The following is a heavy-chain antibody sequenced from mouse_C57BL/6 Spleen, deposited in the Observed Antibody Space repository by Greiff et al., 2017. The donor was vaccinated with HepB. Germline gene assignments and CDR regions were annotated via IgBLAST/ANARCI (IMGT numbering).Heavy chain of an antibody. CDR3: TGPLYPYYFDY. CDR1: GFTFSNYW. D-gene: IGHD2-1*01. Sequence: EVQLVESGGGLVQPGGSMKLSCVASGFTFSNYWMNWVRQSPEKGLEWVAQIRLKSDNYATHYAESVKGRFTISRDDSKSSVYLQMNKLRAEDTGIYYCTGPLYPYYFDYWGQGTTLTVSS. CDR2: IRLKSDNYAT. J-gene: IGHJ2*01. V-gene: IGHV6-3*01.